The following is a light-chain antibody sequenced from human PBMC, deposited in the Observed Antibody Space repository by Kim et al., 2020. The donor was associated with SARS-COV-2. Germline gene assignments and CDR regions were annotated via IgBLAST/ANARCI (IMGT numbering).Light chain of an antibody. CDR3: GAWDRSLDALV. Sequence: QKATTSCSHGGSNIRNNYVSWYHQLPGPAPKLLFYANNERPSGIPDRYSGAKSGTAPTLGITGLQTGDEAGYYCGAWDRSLDALVFGGGTQLTVL. CDR2: ANN. V-gene: IGLV1-51*01. CDR1: GSNIRNNY. J-gene: IGLJ2*01.